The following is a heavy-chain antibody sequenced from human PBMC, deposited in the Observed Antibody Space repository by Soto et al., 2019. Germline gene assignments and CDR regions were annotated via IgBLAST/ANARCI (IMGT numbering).Heavy chain of an antibody. CDR1: GFTFSGDV. CDR2: ISGSGGST. J-gene: IGHJ4*02. D-gene: IGHD3-9*01. CDR3: AKDPLSFDWFTISPTFDY. Sequence: EVQLLESGGGLVQPGGSLRVSCAASGFTFSGDVMTWVRQAPGKGLEWVSAISGSGGSTYYADSVKGRFTISRDNSKNTLSLQMNSLRAEDTAVYYCAKDPLSFDWFTISPTFDYWGQGPLVTVSS. V-gene: IGHV3-23*01.